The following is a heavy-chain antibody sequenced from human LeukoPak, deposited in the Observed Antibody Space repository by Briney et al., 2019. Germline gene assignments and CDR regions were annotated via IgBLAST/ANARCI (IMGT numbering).Heavy chain of an antibody. CDR2: IRYDGSNK. Sequence: PGGSLRLSCAASGFTFSSYGMHWVRQAPGKGLEWVAFIRYDGSNKYYADSVKGRFTISRDNSKNTLYLQMNSLRAEDTAVYYCAKAQGYYGSGSYYQYYYCYYMDVWGKGTTVTISS. J-gene: IGHJ6*03. CDR3: AKAQGYYGSGSYYQYYYCYYMDV. CDR1: GFTFSSYG. V-gene: IGHV3-30*02. D-gene: IGHD3-10*01.